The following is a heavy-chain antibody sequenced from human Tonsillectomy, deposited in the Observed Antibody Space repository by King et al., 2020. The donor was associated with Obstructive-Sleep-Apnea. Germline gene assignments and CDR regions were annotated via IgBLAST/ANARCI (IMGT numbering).Heavy chain of an antibody. CDR1: GFTFSSYA. D-gene: IGHD3-10*01. CDR3: AKLLWFGELFGKYGMDV. V-gene: IGHV3-23*04. Sequence: VQLVESGGGLVRPGGSLRLSRAASGFTFSSYAMTWVRQAPGKGLEWVSAISVSGGSRYGADSVKGRFTISRDNSKNTLYLQMNSLRAEDTAVYYCAKLLWFGELFGKYGMDVWGQGTTVTVSS. CDR2: ISVSGGSR. J-gene: IGHJ6*02.